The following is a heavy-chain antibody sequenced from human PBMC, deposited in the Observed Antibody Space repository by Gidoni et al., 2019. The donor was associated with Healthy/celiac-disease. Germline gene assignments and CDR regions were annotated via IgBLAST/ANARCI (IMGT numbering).Heavy chain of an antibody. CDR2: ISSSGSTI. J-gene: IGHJ4*02. V-gene: IGHV3-11*01. CDR3: ARDFLGEYYDFWSGYYGEHSGSRLLDY. D-gene: IGHD3-3*01. Sequence: KGLEWVSYISSSGSTIYYADSVKGRFTISRDNAKNSLYLQMNSLRAEDTAVYYCARDFLGEYYDFWSGYYGEHSGSRLLDYWGQGTLVTVSS.